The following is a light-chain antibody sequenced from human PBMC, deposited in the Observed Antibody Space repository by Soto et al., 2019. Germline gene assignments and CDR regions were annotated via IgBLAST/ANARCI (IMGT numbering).Light chain of an antibody. V-gene: IGKV1-5*03. J-gene: IGKJ1*01. CDR3: QQYNSDSGT. CDR1: QSFXSW. CDR2: TAS. Sequence: IRVTQSASTLSASVGDRVTIACRASQSFXSWLDWYQQEPGKAPKFLXDTASSLDGGGPSRLSGSGSGTEFTLTISSLQPEYVANYYCQQYNSDSGTFGQGTKVDIK.